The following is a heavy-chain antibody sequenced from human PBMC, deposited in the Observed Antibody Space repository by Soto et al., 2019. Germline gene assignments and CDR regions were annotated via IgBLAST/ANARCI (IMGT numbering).Heavy chain of an antibody. V-gene: IGHV4-59*12. CDR3: ATAPGPY. D-gene: IGHD2-21*02. CDR1: GGSISNFF. CDR2: IYYSGST. Sequence: SETLSLTCTVSGGSISNFFWAWIRQPPGKGLEWIGYIYYSGSTNYNPSLKSRVTISVDRSKNQFSLKLSSVTAADTAVYYCATAPGPYWGQGTLVTVSS. J-gene: IGHJ4*02.